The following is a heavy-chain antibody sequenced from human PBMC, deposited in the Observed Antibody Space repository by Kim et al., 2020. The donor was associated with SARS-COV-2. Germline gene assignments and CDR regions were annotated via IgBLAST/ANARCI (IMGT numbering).Heavy chain of an antibody. CDR1: GFTFSDHY. V-gene: IGHV3-72*01. Sequence: GGSLRLSCAASGFTFSDHYMDWVRQAPGKGLEWIGRIRNKANSYTTEYAASVKGRFTILRDDSKNSLYLQMYSLETEDTAIYYCIKSMLGAVRRFDYWGQGTVVTVSS. J-gene: IGHJ4*02. CDR2: IRNKANSYTT. CDR3: IKSMLGAVRRFDY. D-gene: IGHD3-16*01.